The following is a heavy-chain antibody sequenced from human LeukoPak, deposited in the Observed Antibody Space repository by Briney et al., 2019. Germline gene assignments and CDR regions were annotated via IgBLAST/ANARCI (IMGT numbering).Heavy chain of an antibody. CDR2: ISSSSIYI. Sequence: GGSLRLSCAASGFTFGTYNINWVRQAPGKGLEWVSSISSSSIYIYYADSVKGRFTISRDNAKNSLYLQMNSLRAEDTAVYYCARGTMFPYYFDYWGQGTLVTVSS. CDR3: ARGTMFPYYFDY. J-gene: IGHJ4*02. V-gene: IGHV3-21*01. CDR1: GFTFGTYN. D-gene: IGHD3-10*02.